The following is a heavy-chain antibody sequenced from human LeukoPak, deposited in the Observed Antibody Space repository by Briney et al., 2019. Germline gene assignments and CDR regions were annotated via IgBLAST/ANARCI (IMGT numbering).Heavy chain of an antibody. CDR2: IYWDDDK. D-gene: IGHD3-9*01. J-gene: IGHJ4*02. V-gene: IGHV2-5*02. CDR1: GFSLSTSGVG. CDR3: AHIDDYDILTGYSYYFDY. Sequence: SGPTLVNPTQTLTLTCTFSGFSLSTSGVGVGWIRQPPGKALEWLALIYWDDDKRYSPSLKSRLTITKDTSKNQVVLTMTNVDPVDTATYYCAHIDDYDILTGYSYYFDYRGQGALVTVSS.